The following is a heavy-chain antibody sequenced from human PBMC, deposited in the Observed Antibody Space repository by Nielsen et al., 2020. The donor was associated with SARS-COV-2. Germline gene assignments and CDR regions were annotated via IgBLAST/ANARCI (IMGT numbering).Heavy chain of an antibody. CDR2: IYYSGST. D-gene: IGHD3-3*01. CDR3: ARLRFLEWLVIDY. V-gene: IGHV4-61*08. Sequence: SETLSLTCAVSGGSISSGGYYWSWIRQPPGKGLEWIGYIYYSGSTNYNPSLKSRVTISVDTYKNQFSLKLSSVTAADTAVYYCARLRFLEWLVIDYWGQGTLVTVSS. CDR1: GGSISSGGYY. J-gene: IGHJ4*02.